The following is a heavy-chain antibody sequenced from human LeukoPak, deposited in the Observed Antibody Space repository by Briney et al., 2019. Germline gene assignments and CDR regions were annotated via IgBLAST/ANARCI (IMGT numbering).Heavy chain of an antibody. CDR3: ARVPGMPDAFDI. Sequence: PGGSLRLSCAASGLTFSSYGMHWVRQAPGKGLEWVAVIWYDGSNKYYADSVKGRFTISRDNSKNTLYLQMNSLRAEDTAVYYCARVPGMPDAFDIWGQGTMVTVSS. V-gene: IGHV3-33*01. J-gene: IGHJ3*02. D-gene: IGHD1-26*01. CDR2: IWYDGSNK. CDR1: GLTFSSYG.